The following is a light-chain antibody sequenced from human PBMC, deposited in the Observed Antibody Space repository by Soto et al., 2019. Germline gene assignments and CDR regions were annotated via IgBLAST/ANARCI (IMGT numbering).Light chain of an antibody. CDR3: QQYNSYWGT. CDR1: QTISSW. J-gene: IGKJ1*01. Sequence: DMQMTQSPSTLSGSFGDRVTITFRASQTISSWLAWYQQKPGKAPKLLIYQASNLENGVPPRFSGSGSGTEFTLTISSLQPDDFAIYYCQQYNSYWGTFGQGTKVDI. CDR2: QAS. V-gene: IGKV1-5*03.